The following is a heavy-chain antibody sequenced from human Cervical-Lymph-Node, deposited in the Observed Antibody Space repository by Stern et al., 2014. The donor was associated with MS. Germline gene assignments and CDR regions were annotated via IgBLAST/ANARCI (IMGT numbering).Heavy chain of an antibody. J-gene: IGHJ4*02. Sequence: QLQLQESGPGLVKPSETLSLTCTVSGGSISSNSYCWGWIRQPPGKGLAWIGSIYHSGTTYSNPSLKSPVTISGDPSKTPFSLNRGAGTAADTALYYCARSGAVGFYYFDYWGQGTLVTVSS. CDR3: ARSGAVGFYYFDY. CDR2: IYHSGTT. CDR1: GGSISSNSYC. D-gene: IGHD6-13*01. V-gene: IGHV4-39*01.